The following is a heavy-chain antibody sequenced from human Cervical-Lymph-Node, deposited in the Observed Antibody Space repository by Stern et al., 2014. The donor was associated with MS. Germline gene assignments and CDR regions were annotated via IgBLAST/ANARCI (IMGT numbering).Heavy chain of an antibody. V-gene: IGHV3-30*04. CDR2: ISYDGRDK. CDR3: AKGGSGSYLD. CDR1: GFAFGSYA. J-gene: IGHJ4*02. Sequence: VQLVESGGGVVQPGRSLRLSCAASGFAFGSYALHWVRQAPGKGLAWVALISYDGRDKYYTDSVKGRFTVSRDNSNNTVDLEMNSLRLEDTAVYYCAKGGSGSYLDWGQGSLVTVSS. D-gene: IGHD1-26*01.